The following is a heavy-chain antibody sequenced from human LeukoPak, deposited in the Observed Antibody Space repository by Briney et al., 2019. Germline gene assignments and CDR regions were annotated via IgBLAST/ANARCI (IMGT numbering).Heavy chain of an antibody. V-gene: IGHV3-9*01. CDR1: GFTFDDYA. D-gene: IGHD6-19*01. Sequence: LPGGSLRLSCAASGFTFDDYAMHWVRHAPGKGLEWVSGISWNSGSIGYADSVKGRFTISRDNAKNSLYLQMNSLRAEDTALYYCAKDGSSPHQWLVLHVLYYFDYWGQGALVTVSS. J-gene: IGHJ4*02. CDR2: ISWNSGSI. CDR3: AKDGSSPHQWLVLHVLYYFDY.